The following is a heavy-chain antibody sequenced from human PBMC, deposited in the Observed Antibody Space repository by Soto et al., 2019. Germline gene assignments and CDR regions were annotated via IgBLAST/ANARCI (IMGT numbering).Heavy chain of an antibody. CDR2: VRNKPTPTT. V-gene: IGHV3-72*01. Sequence: GSLLLSCAGSGSTFSDYYMDWFRQAPGKGLEWVGRVRNKPTPTTIYAASVKGRFTISRDDSDNSLFLQMNSLTTEDTDIYYCSRHILTTSVRYSDPWGQGTLVTVYS. CDR1: GSTFSDYY. CDR3: SRHILTTSVRYSDP. D-gene: IGHD2-21*01. J-gene: IGHJ5*02.